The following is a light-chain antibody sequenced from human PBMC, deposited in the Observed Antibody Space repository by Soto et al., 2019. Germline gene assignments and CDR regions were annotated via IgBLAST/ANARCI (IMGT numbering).Light chain of an antibody. Sequence: QSVLTQPPSVSGAPGQRVTISCTGSSSNIGAGYDVHWYQHLPGTAPKLLIYDNSNRPSGVPDRFSASKSGSSASLAITGLQAEDEADYYCQSYDSRLSGFYVFGTGTKLTVL. CDR3: QSYDSRLSGFYV. J-gene: IGLJ1*01. CDR2: DNS. CDR1: SSNIGAGYD. V-gene: IGLV1-40*01.